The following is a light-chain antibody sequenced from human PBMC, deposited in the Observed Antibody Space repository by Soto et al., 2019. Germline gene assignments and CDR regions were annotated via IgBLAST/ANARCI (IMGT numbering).Light chain of an antibody. CDR1: QSVLYSSNNKNY. Sequence: DIVMTQSPDSLAVSLGERATIDCKSSQSVLYSSNNKNYLSWYQQKPGQPPKLLIYWASTREFGVPDRFSGSGSGTDFTLTISGLHAEDVAVYYCQQYYGAPFTFGGGTKVAVK. CDR2: WAS. CDR3: QQYYGAPFT. V-gene: IGKV4-1*01. J-gene: IGKJ4*01.